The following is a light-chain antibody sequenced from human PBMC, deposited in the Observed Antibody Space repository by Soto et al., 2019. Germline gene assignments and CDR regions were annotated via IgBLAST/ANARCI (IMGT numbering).Light chain of an antibody. CDR3: PKYNSAPFT. CDR1: QGISNY. Sequence: DIQMTQSPSSLSASVGDRVTITCRASQGISNYLAWYQQKPGKVPKLLIYAASTLQSGVPSRFRGSGSGTDFTLTISRLQPEDCATYYCPKYNSAPFTFGPGTKVDIK. CDR2: AAS. V-gene: IGKV1-27*01. J-gene: IGKJ3*01.